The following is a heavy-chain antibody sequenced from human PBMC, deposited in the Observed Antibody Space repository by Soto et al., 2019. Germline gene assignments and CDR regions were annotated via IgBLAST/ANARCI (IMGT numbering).Heavy chain of an antibody. Sequence: PVGSLRLSCAASGFTFSSYSMNWVRQAPGKGLEWVSSISSSSSYIYYADSVKGRFTISRDNAKNSLYLQMNSLRAEDTAVYYCARMGIAVAEDGAFDIWGQGTMVTVS. CDR2: ISSSSSYI. D-gene: IGHD6-19*01. J-gene: IGHJ3*02. CDR1: GFTFSSYS. V-gene: IGHV3-21*01. CDR3: ARMGIAVAEDGAFDI.